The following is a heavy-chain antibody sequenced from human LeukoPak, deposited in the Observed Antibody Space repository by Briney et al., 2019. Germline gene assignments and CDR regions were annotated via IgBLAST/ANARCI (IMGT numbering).Heavy chain of an antibody. CDR2: ISFTGST. J-gene: IGHJ5*02. V-gene: IGHV4-59*01. D-gene: IGHD1-1*01. CDR3: AKSLMETKSTGWFDP. Sequence: SETPSLTCSVSGGSISSSSWSWIRQPPGKGLEWIGHISFTGSTSYNPSLKSRVTISVDTSKNQFSLRLTSVTAADTAVYYCAKSLMETKSTGWFDPWGQGTLVTVSS. CDR1: GGSISSSS.